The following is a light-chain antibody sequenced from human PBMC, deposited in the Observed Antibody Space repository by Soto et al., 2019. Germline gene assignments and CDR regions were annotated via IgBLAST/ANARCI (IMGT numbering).Light chain of an antibody. Sequence: QSVLTQPPSVTGAPGQRVTISCTGSHSDIGAGYGVHWYQQFPHSAPKLLIYDTTNRPSGVPDRFSGSRSGTSASLAITGLQAEDEADYYCNSYADSNTYVFGTGTKVTVL. CDR2: DTT. J-gene: IGLJ1*01. CDR1: HSDIGAGYG. CDR3: NSYADSNTYV. V-gene: IGLV1-40*01.